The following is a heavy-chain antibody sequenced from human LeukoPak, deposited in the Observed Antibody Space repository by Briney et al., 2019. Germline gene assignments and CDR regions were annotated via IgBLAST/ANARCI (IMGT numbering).Heavy chain of an antibody. D-gene: IGHD3-9*01. CDR3: ERDQYIYPSYFVY. Sequence: SQTLSLTCTVSGGSISSGGYYWSWIRQHPGKGLEWIGYIYYSGSTYYNPSLKSRVTISVDTSTNQFSLKLSSVTAADTAVYYCERDQYIYPSYFVYWGRGGVLAVPS. J-gene: IGHJ4*02. CDR1: GGSISSGGYY. V-gene: IGHV4-31*03. CDR2: IYYSGST.